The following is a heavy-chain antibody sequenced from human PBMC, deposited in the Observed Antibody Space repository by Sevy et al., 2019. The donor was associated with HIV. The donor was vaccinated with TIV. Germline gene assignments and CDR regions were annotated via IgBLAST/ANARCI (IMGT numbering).Heavy chain of an antibody. V-gene: IGHV4-61*01. CDR2: IYYSGST. CDR1: GGSVSSGSYY. CDR3: ARDNTVANDAFDI. Sequence: SETLSLTCTVSGGSVSSGSYYWSWIRQPPGKGLEWIGYIYYSGSTNYNPSLKSRVTISVDTYKNQFSLKLSSVTAADTAVYYCARDNTVANDAFDIWGQGTMVTVSS. D-gene: IGHD4-4*01. J-gene: IGHJ3*02.